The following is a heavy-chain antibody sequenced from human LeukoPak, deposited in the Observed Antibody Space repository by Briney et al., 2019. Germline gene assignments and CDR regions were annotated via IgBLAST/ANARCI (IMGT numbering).Heavy chain of an antibody. CDR2: TYYRSKWYN. D-gene: IGHD5-12*01. Sequence: SQTLSLTCAISGDTVSSNSTACSSIRQSPSRGLGWLGRTYYRSKWYNDYAVSVKSRITINPDTSKNQFSVQLKSVTPEDTAVYYCARDEVATWFFDYWGQGTLVTVSS. CDR3: ARDEVATWFFDY. J-gene: IGHJ4*02. V-gene: IGHV6-1*01. CDR1: GDTVSSNSTA.